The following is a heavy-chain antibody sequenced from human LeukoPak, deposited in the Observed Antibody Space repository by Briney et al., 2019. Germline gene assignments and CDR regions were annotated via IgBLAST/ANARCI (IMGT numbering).Heavy chain of an antibody. J-gene: IGHJ4*02. D-gene: IGHD3/OR15-3a*01. CDR2: ISYDGVNK. V-gene: IGHV3-30*18. Sequence: GGSLRLSCAASGFSFSTLSMHWVRQAPGKGLEWVAVISYDGVNKYFADSVMGRFTISRENSQNTLYLQMSSLRPEDTAVYYCAKDLGLSGPVFDYWGQGTLVTVSS. CDR3: AKDLGLSGPVFDY. CDR1: GFSFSTLS.